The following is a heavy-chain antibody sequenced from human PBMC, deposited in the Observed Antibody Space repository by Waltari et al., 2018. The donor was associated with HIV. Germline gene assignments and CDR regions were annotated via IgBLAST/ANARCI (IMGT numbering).Heavy chain of an antibody. Sequence: QLQLQESGPGLVKPSETPSLTCTVSGGSVTSSPYYWAWIRQAPGRGLEWIGAISYTGSAYYNPSLESRVTISLDTSKNQFSLKLQSVTAADTAVYYCAGAPNGDFSWLDPWGQGTLVTVSS. J-gene: IGHJ5*02. V-gene: IGHV4-39*07. CDR3: AGAPNGDFSWLDP. D-gene: IGHD4-17*01. CDR2: ISYTGSA. CDR1: GGSVTSSPYY.